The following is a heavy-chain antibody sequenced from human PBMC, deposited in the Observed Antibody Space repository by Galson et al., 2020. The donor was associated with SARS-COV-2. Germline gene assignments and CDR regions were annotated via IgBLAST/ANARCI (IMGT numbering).Heavy chain of an antibody. Sequence: ASETLSLTCTVSGASINSADYYWSWIRQSPGKGLEWIGYIYYTGSTFYHPSLKSRVLISVDEAKNRFSLRLNSVTAADTAAYYCAGGPPDCSGGRCGRSEFFRHWGQGTPVTVSA. J-gene: IGHJ1*01. CDR1: GASINSADYY. CDR3: AGGPPDCSGGRCGRSEFFRH. V-gene: IGHV4-30-4*01. D-gene: IGHD2-15*01. CDR2: IYYTGST.